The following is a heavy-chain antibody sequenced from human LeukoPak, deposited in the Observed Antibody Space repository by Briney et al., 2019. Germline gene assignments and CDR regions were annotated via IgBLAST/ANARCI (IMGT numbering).Heavy chain of an antibody. CDR1: GFTFSSYA. V-gene: IGHV3-30-3*01. CDR3: ARTGIRITMVRGAYFDY. Sequence: PGGALRLSCAASGFTFSSYAMHWVRQAPGKGLEGVAVISYDGSNKYYADSVKGRFTISRDNFKNTLYLQMNSLRAEDTAVYYCARTGIRITMVRGAYFDYWGQGTLVTVYS. J-gene: IGHJ4*02. CDR2: ISYDGSNK. D-gene: IGHD3-10*01.